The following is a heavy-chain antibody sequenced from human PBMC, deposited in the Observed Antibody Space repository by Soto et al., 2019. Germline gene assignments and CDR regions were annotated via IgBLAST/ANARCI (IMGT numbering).Heavy chain of an antibody. CDR2: ISGSGGST. CDR1: GFTFSSYA. Sequence: EVQLLESGGGLVQPGGSLRLSCAASGFTFSSYAMSWVRQAPGKGLEWVSAISGSGGSTYYADSVKGRFTISRDNPKNTLYLQMNSLRAEDTAVYYCANLNYYDSSGYNGHDAFDLWGQGTMVTVSS. V-gene: IGHV3-23*01. CDR3: ANLNYYDSSGYNGHDAFDL. D-gene: IGHD3-22*01. J-gene: IGHJ3*01.